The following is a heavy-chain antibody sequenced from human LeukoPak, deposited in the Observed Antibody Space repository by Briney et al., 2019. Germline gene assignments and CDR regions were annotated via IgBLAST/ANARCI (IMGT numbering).Heavy chain of an antibody. Sequence: PSQTLSLTCAISGDSVSSNIAAWNWIRQSPSRGLEWLGRTYYRSKWYNDYAVSVKSRITINPDTSKNQLSLQLNSVTPEDTAVYYCAKEEGIAAAGPFDYWGQGTLVTVSS. CDR2: TYYRSKWYN. V-gene: IGHV6-1*01. CDR3: AKEEGIAAAGPFDY. D-gene: IGHD6-13*01. J-gene: IGHJ4*02. CDR1: GDSVSSNIAA.